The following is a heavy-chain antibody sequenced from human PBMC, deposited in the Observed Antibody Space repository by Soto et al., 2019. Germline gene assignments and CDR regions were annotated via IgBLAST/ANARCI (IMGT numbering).Heavy chain of an antibody. CDR3: ARHPMVRDFDWLLYYDS. V-gene: IGHV4-39*01. J-gene: IGHJ4*02. D-gene: IGHD3-9*01. Sequence: SETLSLTCTVSGGSITNSNYYWGWIRQPPGQGLEWIGSLYYSGSTYYNPSLKSRVTVSVDTSKNQFSLKLRSVTAADTAVYYCARHPMVRDFDWLLYYDSWGQGTLVTVSS. CDR1: GGSITNSNYY. CDR2: LYYSGST.